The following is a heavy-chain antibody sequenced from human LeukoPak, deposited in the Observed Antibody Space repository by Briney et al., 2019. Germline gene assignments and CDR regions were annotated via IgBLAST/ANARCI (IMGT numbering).Heavy chain of an antibody. CDR2: IKQDGSEK. D-gene: IGHD2-2*01. CDR1: GFAFSTYN. V-gene: IGHV3-7*01. Sequence: GGSLRLSCTASGFAFSTYNMNWVRQAPGKGLEWVANIKQDGSEKYYVDSVKGRFTISRDNAKNSLYLQMNSLRAEDTAVYYCARGELGYCSSTSCHEGYYYYYMDVWGKGTTVTVSS. J-gene: IGHJ6*03. CDR3: ARGELGYCSSTSCHEGYYYYYMDV.